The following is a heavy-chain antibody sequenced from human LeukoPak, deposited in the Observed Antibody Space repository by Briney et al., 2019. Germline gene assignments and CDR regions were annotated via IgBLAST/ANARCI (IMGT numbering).Heavy chain of an antibody. CDR1: GFIFSPYA. V-gene: IGHV3-64D*06. CDR3: VKDRWVDH. J-gene: IGHJ4*02. CDR2: ISSEGRTT. Sequence: GGSLRLSCSASGFIFSPYAMHWVRQAPGKGLEYVSSISSEGRTTYYADSVKGRFTISRDNSKNTLYLQMSSLRPEDTAVYYCVKDRWVDHWGQGTLVTVSS. D-gene: IGHD6-13*01.